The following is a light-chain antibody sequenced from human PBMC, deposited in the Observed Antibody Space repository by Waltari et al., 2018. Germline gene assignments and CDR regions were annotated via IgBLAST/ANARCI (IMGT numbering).Light chain of an antibody. J-gene: IGLJ3*02. Sequence: QSVLTQPPSVSGAPGQGVAISCSGSSSNIGGNYVNWFQQLPGTAPKLLIHSDDKRPSGVPDRFSGSKSGTSASLAISGLQSEDEADYYCATWDDNLSGSWVFGGGTKLTVL. CDR1: SSNIGGNY. V-gene: IGLV1-44*01. CDR3: ATWDDNLSGSWV. CDR2: SDD.